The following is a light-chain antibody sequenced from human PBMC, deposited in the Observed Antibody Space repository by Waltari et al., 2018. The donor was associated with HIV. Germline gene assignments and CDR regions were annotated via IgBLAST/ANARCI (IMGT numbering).Light chain of an antibody. J-gene: IGKJ1*01. CDR3: QQVANSRAT. Sequence: IVLTQSPGTLSLPPGEIATLSSRASQSVTSSYLAWYQQKPGQAPRLLIYGASRRATGVPDRFSGSGSGTDFTLTISTLEPEDFAVYYCQQVANSRATFGQGTRVEIK. CDR2: GAS. V-gene: IGKV3-20*01. CDR1: QSVTSSY.